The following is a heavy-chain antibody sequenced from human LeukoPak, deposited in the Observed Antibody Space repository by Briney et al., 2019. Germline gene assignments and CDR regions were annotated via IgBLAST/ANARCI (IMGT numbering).Heavy chain of an antibody. Sequence: GGSLRLSCAASGFTVSSNYMSWVRQAPGKGLEWVAVISYDGSNKYYADSVRGRFAISRDNSKNTLYLQMNSLRAEDTAVCYCARDQRGLDPRTNYFDYWGQGTLVTVSS. V-gene: IGHV3-30*09. CDR2: ISYDGSNK. CDR3: ARDQRGLDPRTNYFDY. J-gene: IGHJ4*02. D-gene: IGHD1-1*01. CDR1: GFTVSSNY.